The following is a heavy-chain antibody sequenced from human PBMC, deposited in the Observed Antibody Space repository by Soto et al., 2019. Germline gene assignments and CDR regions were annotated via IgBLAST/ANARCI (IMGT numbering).Heavy chain of an antibody. CDR3: ARAAAYDRRGYYYYFEY. CDR2: IAKDGSDI. V-gene: IGHV3-30*04. CDR1: GFTFSSYA. Sequence: GGSLRLSCSASGFTFSSYAMHWVRQAPGKGLEWVAAIAKDGSDIHYIDSVRGRFTISRDNSENALYLQMDSLRGDDSAVYYCARAAAYDRRGYYYYFEYWGHGTQVTVSS. J-gene: IGHJ4*01. D-gene: IGHD3-22*01.